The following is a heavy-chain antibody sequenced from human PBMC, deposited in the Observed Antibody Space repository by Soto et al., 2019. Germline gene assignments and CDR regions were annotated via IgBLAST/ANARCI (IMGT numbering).Heavy chain of an antibody. CDR2: ISSSSRTI. CDR3: ARDGYCSGGSCYSVPVFDY. Sequence: PGGSLRLSCVASRFTFSSYSMNWVRQAPGKGLEWVSYISSSSRTINYADSVKGRFTISRDNAKNSLYLQMNSLRAEDTAVYYCARDGYCSGGSCYSVPVFDYWGQGTLVTVSS. V-gene: IGHV3-48*01. CDR1: RFTFSSYS. D-gene: IGHD2-15*01. J-gene: IGHJ4*02.